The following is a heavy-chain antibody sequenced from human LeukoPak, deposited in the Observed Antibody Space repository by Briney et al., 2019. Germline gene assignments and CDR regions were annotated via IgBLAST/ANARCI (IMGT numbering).Heavy chain of an antibody. V-gene: IGHV4-61*09. CDR2: IYTSGST. D-gene: IGHD6-19*01. J-gene: IGHJ4*02. CDR1: GGSISIGSYY. CDR3: ARGVAGEVSLFDY. Sequence: PSETLSLTSTVSGGSISIGSYYWRSIRQPAGKGLEWIGHIYTSGSTNYNPSLKSRITISVDTSQNQFSLKLSSVAAVDTAVYYCARGVAGEVSLFDYWGQGTLVTVSS.